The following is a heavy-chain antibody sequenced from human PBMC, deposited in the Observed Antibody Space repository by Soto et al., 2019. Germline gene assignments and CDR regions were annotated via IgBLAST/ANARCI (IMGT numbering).Heavy chain of an antibody. CDR2: ISYDGSDE. D-gene: IGHD6-19*01. CDR1: GFTFSNFP. V-gene: IGHV3-30-3*01. J-gene: IGHJ4*02. Sequence: QVQLVESGGGVVQPGRSLRLSCAASGFTFSNFPIHWVRQAPGKGLEWVIVISYDGSDEDYADSVKGRFTISRDKPKTAVYWTGTSVNPGDSGLNFCAREGLVSGWYHFDSWGQGPLVTLSS. CDR3: AREGLVSGWYHFDS.